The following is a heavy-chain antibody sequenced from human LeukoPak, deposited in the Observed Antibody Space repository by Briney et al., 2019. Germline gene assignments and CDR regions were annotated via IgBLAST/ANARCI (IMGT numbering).Heavy chain of an antibody. CDR3: AKGEEYQLRAAPGLGGFDP. CDR2: IYTSGST. CDR1: GGFVSSGSYY. Sequence: PSETLSLTCTVSGGFVSSGSYYWSWIRQPAGKGLEWIGRIYTSGSTNYNPSLKSRVTISIDTSKNQFSLKLSSVTAADTAVYYCAKGEEYQLRAAPGLGGFDPWGQGTLVTVSS. D-gene: IGHD2-2*01. J-gene: IGHJ5*02. V-gene: IGHV4-61*02.